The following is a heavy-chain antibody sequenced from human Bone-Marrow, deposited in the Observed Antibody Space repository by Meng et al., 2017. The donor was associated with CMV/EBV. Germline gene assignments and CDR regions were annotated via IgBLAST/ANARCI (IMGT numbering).Heavy chain of an antibody. Sequence: DDIITRRYYWGWIRQPPGEGLEWIGSLYYTGYTYYHPSLESRVTILVDTSKNQFSLKLSSVTAADTAVYYCARGVTSVITTWYFDYWGQGALVTVSS. CDR3: ARGVTSVITTWYFDY. CDR2: LYYTGYT. D-gene: IGHD4-23*01. CDR1: DDIITRRYY. V-gene: IGHV4-39*07. J-gene: IGHJ4*02.